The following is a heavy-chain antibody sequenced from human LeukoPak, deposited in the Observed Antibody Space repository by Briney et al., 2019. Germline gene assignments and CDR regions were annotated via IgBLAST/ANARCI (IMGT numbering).Heavy chain of an antibody. J-gene: IGHJ6*02. V-gene: IGHV1-3*01. CDR1: GYTFTSYA. CDR3: ARDPLVAAAGNPVPYYYYGMDV. CDR2: INAGNGNT. Sequence: GASVKVSCKASGYTFTSYAMHWVRQAPGQRLEWMGWINAGNGNTKYSQKFQGRVTITRDTSASTAYMELSSLRSEDMAVYYCARDPLVAAAGNPVPYYYYGMDVWGQGTTVTVSS. D-gene: IGHD6-13*01.